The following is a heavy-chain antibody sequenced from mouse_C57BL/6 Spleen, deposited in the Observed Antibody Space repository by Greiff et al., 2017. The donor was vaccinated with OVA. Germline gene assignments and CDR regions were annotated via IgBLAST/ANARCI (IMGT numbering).Heavy chain of an antibody. D-gene: IGHD2-1*01. CDR2: INPGSGGT. J-gene: IGHJ2*01. CDR1: GYAFTNYL. CDR3: ARERGNYQGYFDY. V-gene: IGHV1-54*01. Sequence: VQLQQSGAELVRPGTSVKVSCKASGYAFTNYLIEWVKQRPGQGLEWIGVINPGSGGTNYNEKFKGKATLTADKSSSTAYMQLSSLTSEDSAVYVCARERGNYQGYFDYWGQGTTLTVSS.